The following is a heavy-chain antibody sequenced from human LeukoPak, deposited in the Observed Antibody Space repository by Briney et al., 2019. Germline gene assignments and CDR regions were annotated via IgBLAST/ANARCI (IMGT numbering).Heavy chain of an antibody. D-gene: IGHD6-13*01. J-gene: IGHJ5*02. Sequence: PSETLSLTCTVSGGSINSYYWSWIRQPPGKGLEWIGYIYYSGSTNYNPSLKSRVTISVDTSKHQFSLKLSSVTAADTAVYYCARHRYSSSWYYWFDPWGQGTLVTVSS. V-gene: IGHV4-59*08. CDR1: GGSINSYY. CDR2: IYYSGST. CDR3: ARHRYSSSWYYWFDP.